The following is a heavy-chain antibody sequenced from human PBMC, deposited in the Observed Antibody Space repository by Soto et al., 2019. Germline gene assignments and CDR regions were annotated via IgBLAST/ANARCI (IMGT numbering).Heavy chain of an antibody. D-gene: IGHD3-10*01. Sequence: EVQLVESGGVLVQPGGSLRVSCAASGFTFSTSWMNWVRQAPGKGLEWGVNSNGDGSEEYYVDSVRGRFTISRDNVKNSLFLQMNSLRAEDKAVYYCAAGFPPDYWGQGTLVTVSS. J-gene: IGHJ4*02. CDR1: GFTFSTSW. CDR2: SNGDGSEE. V-gene: IGHV3-7*01. CDR3: AAGFPPDY.